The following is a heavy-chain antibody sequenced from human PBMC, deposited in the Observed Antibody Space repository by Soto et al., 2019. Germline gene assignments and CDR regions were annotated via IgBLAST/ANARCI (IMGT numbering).Heavy chain of an antibody. CDR3: SRGFYANTSYPRFDF. J-gene: IGHJ4*02. CDR1: GFTFGDYA. D-gene: IGHD2-21*01. CDR2: IRSKAYGETT. Sequence: GGSLRLSCTGSGFTFGDYAVSWFRQAPGKGLECVGFIRSKAYGETTDYAASVKGRFTISRDDSRTIAYLRMNSLKTEDTSTYYCSRGFYANTSYPRFDFWGQGTLVTVSS. V-gene: IGHV3-49*03.